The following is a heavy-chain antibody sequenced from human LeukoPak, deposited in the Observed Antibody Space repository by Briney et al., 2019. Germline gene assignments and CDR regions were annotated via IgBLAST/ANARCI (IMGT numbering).Heavy chain of an antibody. CDR3: ATGPQGGAWVNYGGYWFDP. CDR2: FDPEDGET. J-gene: IGHJ5*02. D-gene: IGHD4-23*01. CDR1: GYTLTELS. V-gene: IGHV1-24*01. Sequence: ASVKVSCKVSGYTLTELSMHWVRQAPGKGLEWMGGFDPEDGETIYAQKFQGRVTMTEDTSTDTAYMELSSLRSEDTAVYYCATGPQGGAWVNYGGYWFDPWGQGTPVTVSS.